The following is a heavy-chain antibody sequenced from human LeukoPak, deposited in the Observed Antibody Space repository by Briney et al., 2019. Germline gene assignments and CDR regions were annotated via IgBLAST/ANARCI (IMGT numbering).Heavy chain of an antibody. J-gene: IGHJ4*02. CDR3: AKTITGTLDY. V-gene: IGHV4-59*01. Sequence: PSETLSLTCTVSGGSISTYYWSWIRQPPGKGLEWIGYISYSGSTNYNPSLKSRVTISVDTSKNQFSLKLNSVTAADTAVYYCAKTITGTLDYWGQGTLVTVSS. D-gene: IGHD1-20*01. CDR2: ISYSGST. CDR1: GGSISTYY.